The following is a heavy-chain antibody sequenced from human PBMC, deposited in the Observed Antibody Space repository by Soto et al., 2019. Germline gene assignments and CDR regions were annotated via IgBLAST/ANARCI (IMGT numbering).Heavy chain of an antibody. V-gene: IGHV3-30*18. CDR1: GFTFSSYG. D-gene: IGHD3-10*01. CDR2: ISYDGRDN. Sequence: QVQLVESGGGVVQPGRSLRLSCAASGFTFSSYGMHWVRQPPGKGLEWVAVISYDGRDNYYADSVKGRFTISRHNSKNTLYLQMNSLRAEDTAVYYCAKVMGVRGVTSGADNWGQGTLVTVSS. CDR3: AKVMGVRGVTSGADN. J-gene: IGHJ4*02.